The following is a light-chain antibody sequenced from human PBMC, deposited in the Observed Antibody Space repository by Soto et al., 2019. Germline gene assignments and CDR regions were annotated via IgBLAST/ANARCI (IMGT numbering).Light chain of an antibody. J-gene: IGKJ1*01. CDR2: GAS. V-gene: IGKV3-20*01. Sequence: EIVLTQSPXXLXLSPGERATLSCRASQSVSSSYLAWYQQKPGQAPRLLIYGASSRATGIPDRFSGSGSGTDCTLTISRLEPEDFAVYDCQQYGSSPWTFGQGTKVEIK. CDR3: QQYGSSPWT. CDR1: QSVSSSY.